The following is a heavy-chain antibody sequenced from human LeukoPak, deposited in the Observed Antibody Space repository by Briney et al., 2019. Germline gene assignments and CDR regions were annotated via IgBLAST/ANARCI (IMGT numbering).Heavy chain of an antibody. Sequence: ASVKVSCKASGYTFTSYDINWVRQATGQGLEWMGWMNPNSGNTGYAQKFQGRVTITRNTSISTAYMELSSLRSEDTAVYYCATGGIVVVTAIAFDIWGQGTMVTVSS. CDR2: MNPNSGNT. CDR1: GYTFTSYD. J-gene: IGHJ3*02. V-gene: IGHV1-8*03. D-gene: IGHD2-21*02. CDR3: ATGGIVVVTAIAFDI.